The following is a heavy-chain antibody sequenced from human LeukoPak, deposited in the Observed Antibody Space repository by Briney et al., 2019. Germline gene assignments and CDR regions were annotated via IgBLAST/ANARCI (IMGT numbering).Heavy chain of an antibody. CDR1: GYTFSNYW. CDR3: ARGPPRYCSGGSCYPDAFDI. D-gene: IGHD2-15*01. CDR2: ISPGDSDT. V-gene: IGHV5-51*01. Sequence: GESLKISCKGSGYTFSNYWIGWVRQMPGKGLEWMGIISPGDSDTRYSPSFQGQVTISADKAISTAYLQWSSLEASDTAMYYCARGPPRYCSGGSCYPDAFDIWGQGTMVTVSS. J-gene: IGHJ3*02.